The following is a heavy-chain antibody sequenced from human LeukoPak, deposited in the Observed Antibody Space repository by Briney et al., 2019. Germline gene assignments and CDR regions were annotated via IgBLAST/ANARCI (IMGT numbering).Heavy chain of an antibody. CDR1: GFTFSSYA. V-gene: IGHV3-23*01. J-gene: IGHJ6*02. CDR2: ISGSGGST. Sequence: GGSLRLSCAASGFTFSSYAMSWVRQAPGKGLEWVSAISGSGGSTYYADSVKGRFTISRDNSKNTLYLQMNSLRAEDTAVCYCAVAAAGTGDYYYYYGMDVWGQGTTVTVSS. CDR3: AVAAAGTGDYYYYYGMDV. D-gene: IGHD6-13*01.